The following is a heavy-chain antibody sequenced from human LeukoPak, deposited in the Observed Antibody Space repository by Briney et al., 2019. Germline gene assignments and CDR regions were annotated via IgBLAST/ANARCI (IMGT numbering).Heavy chain of an antibody. V-gene: IGHV4-59*01. CDR3: ARVYSSSWRKDYYFDY. CDR1: GGSISSYY. Sequence: SETLSLTCTVSGGSISSYYWSWIRQPPGKGLEWIGYIYYSGSTNYNPSLKSRVTISVDTSKNQFSLKLSSVTAADTAVYYCARVYSSSWRKDYYFDYWGQGTLVTVSS. D-gene: IGHD6-13*01. J-gene: IGHJ4*02. CDR2: IYYSGST.